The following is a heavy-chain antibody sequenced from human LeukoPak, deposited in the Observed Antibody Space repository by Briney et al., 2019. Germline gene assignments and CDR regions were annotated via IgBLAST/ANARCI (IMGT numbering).Heavy chain of an antibody. V-gene: IGHV3-74*01. CDR2: INSDGSST. CDR3: AKDLDCSSTSCYENV. Sequence: GGSLRLSCAASGFTFSSYWMHWVRQAPGKGLVWVSRINSDGSSTSYSDSVKGRFTISRDNAKNTLYLQMNSLRAEDTAVYYCAKDLDCSSTSCYENVWGQGTTVTVSS. CDR1: GFTFSSYW. J-gene: IGHJ6*02. D-gene: IGHD2-2*01.